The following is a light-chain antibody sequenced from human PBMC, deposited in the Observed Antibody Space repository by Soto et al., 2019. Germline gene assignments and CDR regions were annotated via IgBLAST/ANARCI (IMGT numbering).Light chain of an antibody. V-gene: IGKV1-5*01. CDR2: HAS. CDR1: QSISVW. Sequence: DIQMTQSPSSLSASIGDRVTITCRARQSISVWLAWYQQKPGKPPRLLIYHASTLESGVPSRFSGSGSGTEFSLTISSLQPDDFATYYCQQYNTYSFGQGTKVDIK. CDR3: QQYNTYS. J-gene: IGKJ1*01.